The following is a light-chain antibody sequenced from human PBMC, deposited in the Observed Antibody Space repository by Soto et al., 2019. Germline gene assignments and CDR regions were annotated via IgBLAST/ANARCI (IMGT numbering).Light chain of an antibody. CDR2: DVS. V-gene: IGKV3-11*01. J-gene: IGKJ4*01. CDR3: QHRVNWPT. CDR1: QSVSNY. Sequence: EIVLTQSPATLSLSPGERATLSCRASQSVSNYLGWYQQKSGQAPSLLISDVSKRATGIPARFSGSGSGTDFTLTISSLEPEDFAVYYCQHRVNWPTFGGGTKVEIK.